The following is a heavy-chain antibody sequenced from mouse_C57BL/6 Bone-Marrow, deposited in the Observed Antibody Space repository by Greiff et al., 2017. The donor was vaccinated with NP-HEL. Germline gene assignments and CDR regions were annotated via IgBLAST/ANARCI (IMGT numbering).Heavy chain of an antibody. CDR2: IYPRSGNT. Sequence: VQLQQSGAELARPGASVKLSCKASGYTFTSYGISWVKQRTGQGLEWIGEIYPRSGNTYYNEKFKGKATLTADKSSSTAYMELRSLTSEDSAVYFCARALTTVVARDYYAMDYWGQGTSVTVSS. CDR1: GYTFTSYG. J-gene: IGHJ4*01. D-gene: IGHD1-1*01. V-gene: IGHV1-81*01. CDR3: ARALTTVVARDYYAMDY.